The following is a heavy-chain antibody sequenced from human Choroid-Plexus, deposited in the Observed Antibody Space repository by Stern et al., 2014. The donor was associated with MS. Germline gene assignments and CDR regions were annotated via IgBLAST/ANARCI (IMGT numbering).Heavy chain of an antibody. CDR1: GFSFSSFG. CDR3: AKDRQYLTFFFDF. J-gene: IGHJ4*02. CDR2: ISYDGSK. V-gene: IGHV3-30*18. Sequence: VQLVESGGAVSNPGRPLGLPCAALGFSFSSFGMTWVRKAPAKGLEWVALISYDGSKDYADSVKGRFAISRDNSKNTLYLQMNSLRAEDTAVYYCAKDRQYLTFFFDFWGQGSLVTVSS. D-gene: IGHD2/OR15-2a*01.